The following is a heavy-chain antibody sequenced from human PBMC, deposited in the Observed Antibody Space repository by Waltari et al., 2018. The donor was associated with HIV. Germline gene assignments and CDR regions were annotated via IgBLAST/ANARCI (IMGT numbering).Heavy chain of an antibody. V-gene: IGHV3-33*01. D-gene: IGHD2-15*01. CDR3: ARDRSEGGGYYYYGLDV. J-gene: IGHJ6*02. Sequence: QVQLVESGGGVVQPGRSLRLSCAASGFTFSSYGMHWVRQDPGKGVEWEAVIGYDGSNKYYADTVKGRFTISRYNSKNTLYLEMNSRRAEDTAVYYCARDRSEGGGYYYYGLDVWGQGTTVTVSS. CDR2: IGYDGSNK. CDR1: GFTFSSYG.